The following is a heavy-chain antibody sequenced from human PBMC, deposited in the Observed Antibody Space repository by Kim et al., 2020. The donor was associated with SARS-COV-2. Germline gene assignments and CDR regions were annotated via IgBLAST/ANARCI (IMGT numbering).Heavy chain of an antibody. J-gene: IGHJ4*02. CDR1: GYTFTRYN. CDR2: IDTNTGNP. D-gene: IGHD6-19*01. CDR3: ARDLGNASVWS. V-gene: IGHV7-4-1*01. Sequence: ASVKVSCKTSGYTFTRYNINWLRQAPGQGPEWMGWIDTNTGNPSYAQGFTGRFVFSLDTSVSTAYLQIVNLKAEDTAVYYCARDLGNASVWSWGQGTLVTVSS.